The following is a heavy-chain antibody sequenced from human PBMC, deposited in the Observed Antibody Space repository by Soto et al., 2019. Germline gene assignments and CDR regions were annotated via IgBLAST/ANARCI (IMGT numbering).Heavy chain of an antibody. J-gene: IGHJ6*03. CDR1: GYTFTSYG. V-gene: IGHV1-18*01. D-gene: IGHD3-10*01. Sequence: ASVKVSCKASGYTFTSYGISWVRQAPGQGLEWMGWISAYNGNTNYAQKPQGRVTMTTDTSTSTAYMELRSLRSDDTAVYYCASLTMVRGYDSYSYCMDVWGKGTTVTVSS. CDR3: ASLTMVRGYDSYSYCMDV. CDR2: ISAYNGNT.